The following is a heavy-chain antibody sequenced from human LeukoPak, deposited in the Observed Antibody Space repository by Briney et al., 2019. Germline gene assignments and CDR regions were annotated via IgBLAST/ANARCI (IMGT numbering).Heavy chain of an antibody. CDR1: GFTFSRYW. D-gene: IGHD6-6*01. J-gene: IGHJ4*02. CDR3: ARESFAARWD. V-gene: IGHV3-7*01. Sequence: GGSLRLSCAASGFTFSRYWMSWVRQAPGKGLEWVANINQDGSQKSYVASVKGRFTISKDNADNLLYLQMNSLTAEDTAVYYCARESFAARWDWGQGTLVTVSS. CDR2: INQDGSQK.